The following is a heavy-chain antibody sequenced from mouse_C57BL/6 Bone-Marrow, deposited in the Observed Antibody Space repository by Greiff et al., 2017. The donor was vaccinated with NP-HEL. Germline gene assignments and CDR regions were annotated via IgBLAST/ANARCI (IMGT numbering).Heavy chain of an antibody. Sequence: QVQLQQPGPELVKPGTSVKLSCKSSGYTFTSYWMHWVKQRPGQGLEWIGNINPSSGGTNYNEKFKSKATLTVDKSSSTAYMQLSSLTSADSAVYYCAIEGRWIRRGYWDFDFWDTGTTVTVSA. CDR3: AIEGRWIRRGYWDFDF. V-gene: IGHV1-53*01. J-gene: IGHJ1*03. D-gene: IGHD2-2*01. CDR2: INPSSGGT. CDR1: GYTFTSYW.